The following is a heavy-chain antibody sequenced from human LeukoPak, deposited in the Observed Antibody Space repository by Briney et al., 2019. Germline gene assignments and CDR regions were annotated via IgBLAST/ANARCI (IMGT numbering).Heavy chain of an antibody. CDR2: IYHSGST. CDR1: GGSISSSSYY. D-gene: IGHD6-6*01. V-gene: IGHV4-39*07. Sequence: SETLSLTCTVSGGSISSSSYYWGWIRQPPGKGLEWIGSIYHSGSTNYNPSLKSRVTISVDTSKNQFSLKLSSVTAADTAVYYCAFRGSSVAWGQGTLVTVSS. CDR3: AFRGSSVA. J-gene: IGHJ5*02.